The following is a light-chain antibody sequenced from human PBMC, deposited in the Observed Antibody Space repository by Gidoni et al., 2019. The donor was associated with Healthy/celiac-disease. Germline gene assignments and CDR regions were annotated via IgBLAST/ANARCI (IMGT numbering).Light chain of an antibody. CDR2: DAS. CDR1: QSVSSY. CDR3: QQRSNWPPIT. J-gene: IGKJ5*01. V-gene: IGKV3-11*01. Sequence: AFTQSLSTLSLSPGERATLPCMASQSVSSYLAWYQHKPGQAPRLLIYDASNRATGIPARFSGSGSGTDFTLTISSLGPEDFAVYYCQQRSNWPPITFGQGTRLEIK.